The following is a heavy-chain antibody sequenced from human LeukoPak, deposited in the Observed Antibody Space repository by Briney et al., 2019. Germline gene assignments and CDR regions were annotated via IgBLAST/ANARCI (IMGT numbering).Heavy chain of an antibody. D-gene: IGHD6-19*01. CDR2: IYYSGTT. CDR1: GGSIGSSSYY. CDR3: ARRSYSSGWDYYYYAMDV. J-gene: IGHJ6*02. Sequence: PSETLSLTCAVSGGSIGSSSYYWGWIRQPPGKGLEWIGSIYYSGTTYYNPSLKSRVTISVDTSKNQFSLKLSSVTAADTTVYYCARRSYSSGWDYYYYAMDVWGQGTTVTVSS. V-gene: IGHV4-39*01.